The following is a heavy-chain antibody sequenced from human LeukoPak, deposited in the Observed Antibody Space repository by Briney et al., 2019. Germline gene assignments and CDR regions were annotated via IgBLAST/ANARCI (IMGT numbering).Heavy chain of an antibody. CDR1: GFTFSSYG. CDR3: VRDKGSSWGEKYYFDY. Sequence: PGGSLRLSCAASGFTFSSYGMHWVRQAPGKGLEWVAVIWYDGSNKYYADSVKGRFTISRDNSKNTLYLQMNSLRAEDTAVYYCVRDKGSSWGEKYYFDYWGQGTLVTVSS. CDR2: IWYDGSNK. V-gene: IGHV3-33*01. J-gene: IGHJ4*02. D-gene: IGHD6-13*01.